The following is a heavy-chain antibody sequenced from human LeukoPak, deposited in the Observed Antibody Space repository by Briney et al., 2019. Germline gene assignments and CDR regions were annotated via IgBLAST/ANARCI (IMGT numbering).Heavy chain of an antibody. CDR2: IRYDGSNK. D-gene: IGHD6-13*01. J-gene: IGHJ4*02. CDR1: GFTFSDYA. CDR3: AKRGVGIAAAIDY. V-gene: IGHV3-30*02. Sequence: GGSLRLSCAASGFTFSDYAIHWVRQAPGKGLEWVAFIRYDGSNKYYVDSVKGRFTISRDNSKNTLYLQMNSLRAEDTAVYYCAKRGVGIAAAIDYWGQGTLVTVSS.